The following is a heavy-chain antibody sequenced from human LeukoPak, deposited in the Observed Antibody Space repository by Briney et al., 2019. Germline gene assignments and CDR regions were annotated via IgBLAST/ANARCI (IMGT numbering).Heavy chain of an antibody. CDR1: GYTFTSYY. Sequence: ASVKVSCKASGYTFTSYYMHWVRQAPGQGLEWMGIINPSGGSTSYAQKFQGRVTMTRDMSMSTVYMELSSLRSEDTAVYYCAREFYDFWSGYYIDYYYYYMDVWGKGTTVTVSS. D-gene: IGHD3-3*01. CDR2: INPSGGST. J-gene: IGHJ6*03. CDR3: AREFYDFWSGYYIDYYYYYMDV. V-gene: IGHV1-46*01.